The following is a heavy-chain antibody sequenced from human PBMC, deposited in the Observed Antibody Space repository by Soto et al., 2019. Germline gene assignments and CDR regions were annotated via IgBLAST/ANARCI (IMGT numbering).Heavy chain of an antibody. V-gene: IGHV1-69*01. CDR2: IIPIFGTA. J-gene: IGHJ6*02. Sequence: QVQLVQSGAEVKKPGSSVKVSCKASGDTFSSYAISWVRQAPGQGLEWMGGIIPIFGTANYAQKFQGRVTITAAESRSTASMELSSRRFKDTAVNYCAEEGSGNRRGASPMDVWGQGTTVTVSS. CDR3: AEEGSGNRRGASPMDV. D-gene: IGHD2-15*01. CDR1: GDTFSSYA.